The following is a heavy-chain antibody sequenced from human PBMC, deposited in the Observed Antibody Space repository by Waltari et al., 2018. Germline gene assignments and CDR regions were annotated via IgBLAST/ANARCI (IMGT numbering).Heavy chain of an antibody. V-gene: IGHV3-30-3*01. D-gene: IGHD1-26*01. J-gene: IGHJ6*03. Sequence: QVQLVESGGGVVQPGRSLRLSCAASGFTFSSYAMHWVRQAPGRGLEWVAVISYDGSNKYYADSVKGRFTISRDNSKNTLYLQMNSLRAEDTAAYYCARDGPLKPNPGDYYMDVWGKGTTVTISS. CDR3: ARDGPLKPNPGDYYMDV. CDR1: GFTFSSYA. CDR2: ISYDGSNK.